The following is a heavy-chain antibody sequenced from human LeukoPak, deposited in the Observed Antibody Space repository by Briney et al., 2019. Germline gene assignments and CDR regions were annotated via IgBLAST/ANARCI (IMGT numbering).Heavy chain of an antibody. V-gene: IGHV3-30*18. D-gene: IGHD6-13*01. Sequence: PGGSLRLSCAASGFTFSFSGMYWVRQAPGKGLEWLAFISDDGSRKYFADSVKGRSTISRDNSKNTLFLQMNSLRTEDTAVYYCAKDRSTTWSFDYWGQGTLVTVSS. J-gene: IGHJ4*02. CDR1: GFTFSFSG. CDR3: AKDRSTTWSFDY. CDR2: ISDDGSRK.